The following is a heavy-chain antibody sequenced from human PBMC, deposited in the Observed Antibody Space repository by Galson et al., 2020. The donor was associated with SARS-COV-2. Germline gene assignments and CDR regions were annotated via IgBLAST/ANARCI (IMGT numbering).Heavy chain of an antibody. J-gene: IGHJ4*02. D-gene: IGHD3-9*01. CDR3: ASGDYDILTGYSGSFDY. CDR1: GYSISSGYY. V-gene: IGHV4-38-2*02. Sequence: SEPLSLTCTVSGYSISSGYYWGWIRQPPGKGLEWIGSIYYSGSTYYNPSLKSRVTISVDTSKNQFSLKLSSVTAADTAVYYCASGDYDILTGYSGSFDYWGQGTLVTVSS. CDR2: IYYSGST.